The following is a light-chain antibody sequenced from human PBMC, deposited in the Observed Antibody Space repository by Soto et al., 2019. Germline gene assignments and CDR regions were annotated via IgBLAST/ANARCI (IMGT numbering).Light chain of an antibody. Sequence: DIQMTQSPSTLSASVGDRVTITCRASQSISSWLAWYQQKPGKAPKLLIYDASSLESGVPSRFSGSGSGTEITLTISSLQHDDFATYYCQQYRTFGQGTKVDIK. CDR3: QQYRT. CDR2: DAS. J-gene: IGKJ1*01. CDR1: QSISSW. V-gene: IGKV1-5*01.